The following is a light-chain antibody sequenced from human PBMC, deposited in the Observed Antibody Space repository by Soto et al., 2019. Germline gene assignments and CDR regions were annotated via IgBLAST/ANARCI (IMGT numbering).Light chain of an antibody. CDR3: SSFTTSSTFV. CDR1: SSDVGRYNY. V-gene: IGLV2-14*01. CDR2: DVS. J-gene: IGLJ1*01. Sequence: QSALAQPASVSGSPGQSITISCTGTSSDVGRYNYVSWFQQHPGKAPKLLIYDVSNWPSGVSARFSGSKSGNTASLTISGIQAEDEADYYCSSFTTSSTFVFGTGTKLTVL.